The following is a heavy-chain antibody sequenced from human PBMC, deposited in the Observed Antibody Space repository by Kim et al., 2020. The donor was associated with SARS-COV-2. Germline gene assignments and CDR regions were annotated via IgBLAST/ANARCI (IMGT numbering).Heavy chain of an antibody. J-gene: IGHJ4*02. CDR1: GFTFSSYW. D-gene: IGHD5-18*01. Sequence: GGSLRLSCAASGFTFSSYWMHWVRQAPGKGLVWVSRIHSDGSSTNYADSVKGRFTISRDNAKNTLYMQMNNVRAEDTAVYYCARLHLGFDYWGQGTLVTVSS. CDR3: ARLHLGFDY. CDR2: IHSDGSST. V-gene: IGHV3-74*01.